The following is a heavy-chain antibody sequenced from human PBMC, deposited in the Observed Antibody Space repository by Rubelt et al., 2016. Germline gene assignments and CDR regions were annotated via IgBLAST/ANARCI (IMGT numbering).Heavy chain of an antibody. CDR2: IHHSGRT. V-gene: IGHV4-34*01. D-gene: IGHD2-2*01. CDR1: GGSFSGYY. CDR3: ATPRYCSSTSCYRERHAFDI. J-gene: IGHJ3*02. Sequence: QVQLQQWGAGLLKPSETLSLTCAVSGGSFSGYYWSWIRQPPGKGLTWIGEIHHSGRTNYTPSLKIRVTIAVDTSKNQFALKLISVTAADTAWYCCATPRYCSSTSCYRERHAFDILGQGTMATVSS.